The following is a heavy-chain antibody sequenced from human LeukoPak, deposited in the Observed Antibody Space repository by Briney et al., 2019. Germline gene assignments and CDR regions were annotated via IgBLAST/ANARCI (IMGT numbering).Heavy chain of an antibody. Sequence: SETLSLTCTVSGYSINSGYYWGWIRQPPGKGLEWIGSIYHSGSTYYNPSLKSRVTISVDTSKNQFSLKLSSVTAADTAVYYCARGDSDCSGGSCYSDSYYYYYYMDVWGKGTTVTVSS. CDR1: GYSINSGYY. J-gene: IGHJ6*03. V-gene: IGHV4-38-2*02. CDR3: ARGDSDCSGGSCYSDSYYYYYYMDV. CDR2: IYHSGST. D-gene: IGHD2-15*01.